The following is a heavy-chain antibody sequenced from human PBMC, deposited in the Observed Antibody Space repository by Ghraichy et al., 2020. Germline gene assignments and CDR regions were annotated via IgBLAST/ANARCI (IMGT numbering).Heavy chain of an antibody. V-gene: IGHV4-39*01. CDR1: GGSISSSGYY. CDR3: VKQYSRSGVVDP. CDR2: IYYSGST. Sequence: SETLSLTCTVSGGSISSSGYYWGWIRQPPGKGLEWIGSIYYSGSTYYNPSLKSRVTISVDTSKNQFSLKLSSVTAADTAVYYCVKQYSRSGVVDPWGQGTLVTVSS. D-gene: IGHD6-6*01. J-gene: IGHJ5*02.